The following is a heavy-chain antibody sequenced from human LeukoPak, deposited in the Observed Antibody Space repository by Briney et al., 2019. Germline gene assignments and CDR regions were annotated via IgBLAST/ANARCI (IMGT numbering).Heavy chain of an antibody. V-gene: IGHV1-2*02. D-gene: IGHD5-18*01. CDR3: ARDDGGYSYGYDGYGFDY. CDR2: INPNSGGT. CDR1: GYTFTGYY. Sequence: ASVKVSCKASGYTFTGYYMHWVRQAPGQGLEWMGWINPNSGGTNYAQKFQGRVTMTRDTSISTAYMELSRLRSDDTAVYYCARDDGGYSYGYDGYGFDYWGQGTLVTVSS. J-gene: IGHJ4*02.